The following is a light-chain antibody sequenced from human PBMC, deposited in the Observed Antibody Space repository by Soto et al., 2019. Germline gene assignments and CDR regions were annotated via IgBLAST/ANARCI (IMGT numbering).Light chain of an antibody. CDR1: QSISSW. V-gene: IGKV1-5*01. CDR2: DAS. CDR3: QQYNSYPRT. J-gene: IGKJ1*01. Sequence: DIQMTQSPSTLSASGGDRVTMTCRASQSISSWLAWYQQKPGKAPKLLIYDASSLESGVPSRFSGSGSGTEFTLTISSLQPDDFATYYCQQYNSYPRTFGQGTKVDI.